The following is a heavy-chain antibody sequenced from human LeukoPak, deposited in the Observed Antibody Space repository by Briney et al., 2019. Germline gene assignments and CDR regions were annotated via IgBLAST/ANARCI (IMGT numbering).Heavy chain of an antibody. Sequence: PGGSLRLSCAASGFTFSVYAMTWVRQAPGKGLEWVSHIGASGESKYYADSEKRRITISRDNSKNTLSLQMNSLRVEDTAMYFCAKDIQLSTWGLGTMVTVSS. J-gene: IGHJ3*01. D-gene: IGHD5-24*01. V-gene: IGHV3-23*01. CDR1: GFTFSVYA. CDR2: IGASGESK. CDR3: AKDIQLST.